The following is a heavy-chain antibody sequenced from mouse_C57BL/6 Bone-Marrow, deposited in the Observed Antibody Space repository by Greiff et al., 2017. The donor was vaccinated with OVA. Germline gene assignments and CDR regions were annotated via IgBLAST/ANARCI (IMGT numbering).Heavy chain of an antibody. D-gene: IGHD2-2*01. V-gene: IGHV1-22*01. J-gene: IGHJ1*03. CDR1: GYTFTDYN. CDR3: ARGVWLRRAYWYFDV. CDR2: INPNNGGT. Sequence: EVQLQESGPELVKPGASVKMSCKASGYTFTDYNMHWVKQSHGKSLEWIGYINPNNGGTSYNQKFKGKATLTVNKSSSTAYMELRSLTSEDSAVYYCARGVWLRRAYWYFDVWGTGTTVTVSS.